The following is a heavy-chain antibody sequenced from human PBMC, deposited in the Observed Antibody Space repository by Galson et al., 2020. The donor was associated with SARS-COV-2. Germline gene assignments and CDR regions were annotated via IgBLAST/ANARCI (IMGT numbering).Heavy chain of an antibody. CDR1: GAHISNSSYY. J-gene: IGHJ2*01. CDR3: AKDFYFDI. Sequence: SETLSLTCTVSGAHISNSSYYWSWLRQPAGKAPEWIGRVYASGTTEYNPSLKSRVTISLDTSKNQFSLRLSSVTAPDTAVYYCAKDFYFDIWGRGTLVTVSS. CDR2: VYASGTT. V-gene: IGHV4-61*02.